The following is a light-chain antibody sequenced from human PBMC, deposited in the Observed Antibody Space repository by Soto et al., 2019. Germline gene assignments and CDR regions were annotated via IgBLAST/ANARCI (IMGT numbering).Light chain of an antibody. Sequence: EIVLTQSPGTLSLSPGERATLSCSASQSVNNYLAWYQQTPGQAPRLLIHDTSTRATGVPARFSGSGSGTAFTLTISSLEPEDFAVYYCQHRNNWPPLFTFGPGTKVDMK. V-gene: IGKV3-11*01. CDR1: QSVNNY. J-gene: IGKJ3*01. CDR3: QHRNNWPPLFT. CDR2: DTS.